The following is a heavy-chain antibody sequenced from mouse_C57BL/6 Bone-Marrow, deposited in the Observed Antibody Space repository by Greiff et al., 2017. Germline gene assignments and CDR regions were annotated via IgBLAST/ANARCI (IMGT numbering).Heavy chain of an antibody. CDR1: GFTFSDYY. CDR2: ISNGGGST. CDR3: ATTAQVDYYAMDY. V-gene: IGHV5-12*01. J-gene: IGHJ4*01. D-gene: IGHD3-2*02. Sequence: EVKLMESGGGLVQPGGSLKLSCAASGFTFSDYYMYWVRQTPEKRLEWVAYISNGGGSTYYPDTVKGRFTISRDNAKNTLYLQMSRLKSEDTAMYYCATTAQVDYYAMDYWGQGTSVTVSS.